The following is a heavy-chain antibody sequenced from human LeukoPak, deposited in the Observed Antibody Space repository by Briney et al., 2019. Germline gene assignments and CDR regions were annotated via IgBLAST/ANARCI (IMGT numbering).Heavy chain of an antibody. CDR1: GGSLSSYY. V-gene: IGHV4-34*01. D-gene: IGHD6-13*01. CDR3: ARGLGIAAAYY. CDR2: INHSGST. J-gene: IGHJ4*02. Sequence: SETLSLTCTVSGGSLSSYYWSWIRQPPGKGLEWIGEINHSGSTNYNPSLKSRVTISVDTSKNQFSLKLSSVTAADTAVYYCARGLGIAAAYYWGQGTLVTVSS.